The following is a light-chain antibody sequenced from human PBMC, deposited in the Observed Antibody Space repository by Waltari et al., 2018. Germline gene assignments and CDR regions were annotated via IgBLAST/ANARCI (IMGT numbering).Light chain of an antibody. CDR1: SSDVGNYNF. CDR2: EGS. CDR3: CSYAGSRTPWV. Sequence: QSALTQPVSVSGSPGQSITISCPGSSSDVGNYNFVSWYQQHPDEAPKLVIYEGSKRPSGISIRFSGSKSGNTASLTISRLQAEDEADYYCCSYAGSRTPWVFGGGTRVTVL. V-gene: IGLV2-23*01. J-gene: IGLJ3*02.